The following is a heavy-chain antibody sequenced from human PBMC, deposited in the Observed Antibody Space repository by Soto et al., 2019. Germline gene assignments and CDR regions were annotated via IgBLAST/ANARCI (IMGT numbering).Heavy chain of an antibody. CDR2: ISISGGST. CDR1: GFTLSNYA. CDR3: AKDLRDSSGYYYYIDS. D-gene: IGHD3-22*01. Sequence: EVQLLESGGGSVQPGGSLRLSCAASGFTLSNYAMSWVRQAPGKGLEWVSAISISGGSTYYADSMKGRFTISRDSSKNTLYLQMNSLRAEDTAVYYCAKDLRDSSGYYYYIDSWGQGILVTVSS. V-gene: IGHV3-23*01. J-gene: IGHJ4*02.